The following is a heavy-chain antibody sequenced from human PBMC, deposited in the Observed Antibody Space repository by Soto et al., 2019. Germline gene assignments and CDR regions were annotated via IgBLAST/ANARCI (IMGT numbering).Heavy chain of an antibody. D-gene: IGHD4-17*01. J-gene: IGHJ4*02. V-gene: IGHV2-5*02. CDR2: IYWDDSY. CDR3: AHKGYGDYPLDY. Sequence: QITLKESGPTLVKPTQTLTLTCTFSGFSLSTSGVGVGWIRQPPGKALEWLAVIYWDDSYHYSPSLRSSLTITKDTAKNQVVLIMTNMDPVDTVTYYCAHKGYGDYPLDYWGQGTLDTVSS. CDR1: GFSLSTSGVG.